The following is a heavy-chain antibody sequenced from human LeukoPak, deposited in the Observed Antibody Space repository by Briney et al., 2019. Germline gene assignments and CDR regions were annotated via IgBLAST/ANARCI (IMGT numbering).Heavy chain of an antibody. CDR1: GFTFSSYW. D-gene: IGHD3-3*01. V-gene: IGHV3-7*02. CDR3: AKWSGNRPLYYFDY. CDR2: IKQDGSEK. Sequence: GGSLRLSCAASGFTFSSYWTSWVRQAPGKGLEWVANIKQDGSEKYYVDSVKGRFTISRDNSKNTVYLQMNSLRADDTAVYYCAKWSGNRPLYYFDYWGQGTLVTVSS. J-gene: IGHJ4*02.